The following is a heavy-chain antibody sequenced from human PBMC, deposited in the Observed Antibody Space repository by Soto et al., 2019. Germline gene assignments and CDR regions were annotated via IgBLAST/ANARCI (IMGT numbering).Heavy chain of an antibody. CDR1: GFTFSNAW. CDR2: IKSKTDGGTT. V-gene: IGHV3-15*01. D-gene: IGHD3-22*01. Sequence: GGSLRLSCTASGFTFSNAWMSWVRQAPGKGLEWVGRIKSKTDGGTTDYAAPVKGRFTISRDDSKNTLYLQMNSLRAEDTAVYYCARAGDYYDSSGYYVGPDAFDIWGQGTMVTVSS. CDR3: ARAGDYYDSSGYYVGPDAFDI. J-gene: IGHJ3*02.